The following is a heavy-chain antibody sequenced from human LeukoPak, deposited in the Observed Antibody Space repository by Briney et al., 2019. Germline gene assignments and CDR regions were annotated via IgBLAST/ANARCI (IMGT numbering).Heavy chain of an antibody. CDR2: IGTAGDT. CDR3: ARGMSIVGATLDYMDV. V-gene: IGHV3-13*01. D-gene: IGHD1-26*01. J-gene: IGHJ6*03. CDR1: GFTFSSYD. Sequence: GGSLRLSCAASGFTFSSYDMHWVRQATGKGLEWVSAIGTAGDTYCPGSVKGRFTISRENAKNSLYLQMNSLRAGDTAVYYCARGMSIVGATLDYMDVWSKGTTVTVYS.